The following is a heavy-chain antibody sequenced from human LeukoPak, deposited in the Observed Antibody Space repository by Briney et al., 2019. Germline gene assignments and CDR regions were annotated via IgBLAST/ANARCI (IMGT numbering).Heavy chain of an antibody. CDR2: INPNSGGT. CDR3: AREGEYVSPLDY. D-gene: IGHD2/OR15-2a*01. Sequence: ASVKVSCKASGYTFTGYYMHWVRQAPGQGLEWMGWINPNSGGTNYAQKFQGWVTMTRDTSISTAYMELSRLRSDDTAVYYCAREGEYVSPLDYWGQGTLVTVSS. J-gene: IGHJ4*02. V-gene: IGHV1-2*04. CDR1: GYTFTGYY.